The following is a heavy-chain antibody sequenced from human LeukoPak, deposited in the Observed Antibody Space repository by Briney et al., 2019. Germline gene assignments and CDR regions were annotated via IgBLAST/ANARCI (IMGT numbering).Heavy chain of an antibody. CDR2: IYYRGTT. V-gene: IGHV4-59*08. D-gene: IGHD6-19*01. Sequence: SETLPLTCTVSGGSISSYYWSWIRQPPGKGLEWIGYIYYRGTTNCNPSLKSRVTISVGTSKNQFSLKLSSVTAADTAVYYCARHASQGLNKPLDYWGQGTLVTVSS. CDR3: ARHASQGLNKPLDY. J-gene: IGHJ4*02. CDR1: GGSISSYY.